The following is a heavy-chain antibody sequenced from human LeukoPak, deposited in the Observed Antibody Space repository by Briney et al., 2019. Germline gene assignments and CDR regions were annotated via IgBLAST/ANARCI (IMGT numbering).Heavy chain of an antibody. J-gene: IGHJ4*02. V-gene: IGHV1-46*01. CDR2: INPSDGST. Sequence: GASVKVSCKASGYTFTSYYLHWVRQAPGQGLEWMGIINPSDGSTSYARKFLGRVTMSRDTSTSTVYMQLSSLRSEDTAVYYCARPAVPATAISYIGYWGQGTLVTVSS. CDR1: GYTFTSYY. D-gene: IGHD2-2*01. CDR3: ARPAVPATAISYIGY.